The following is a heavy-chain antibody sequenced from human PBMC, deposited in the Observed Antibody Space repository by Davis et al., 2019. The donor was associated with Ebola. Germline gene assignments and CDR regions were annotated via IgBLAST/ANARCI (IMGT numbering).Heavy chain of an antibody. Sequence: GGSLRLSCKGSGYSFTSYWIGWVRQMPGKGLEWMGIIYPGDSDTRYSPSFQGQVTISADKSISTAYLQWSSLKASDTAMYYWARPSDDLSFDYWGQGTLVTVSS. CDR1: GYSFTSYW. J-gene: IGHJ4*02. V-gene: IGHV5-51*01. CDR2: IYPGDSDT. CDR3: ARPSDDLSFDY. D-gene: IGHD2-21*02.